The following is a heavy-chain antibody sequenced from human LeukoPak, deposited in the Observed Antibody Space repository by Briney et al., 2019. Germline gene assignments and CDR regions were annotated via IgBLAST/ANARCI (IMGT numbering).Heavy chain of an antibody. CDR2: INQDGSAK. CDR3: ARKTYYYDTSPAGWFDT. Sequence: GRSLRLSCVASGFTFSNYAMHWVRQTPGKGLEWVANINQDGSAKNYVDSVEGRFTISRDNAKNSLYLQMNSLSAEDTAIYYCARKTYYYDTSPAGWFDTWGQGTLGTVSS. CDR1: GFTFSNYA. D-gene: IGHD3-22*01. J-gene: IGHJ5*02. V-gene: IGHV3-7*01.